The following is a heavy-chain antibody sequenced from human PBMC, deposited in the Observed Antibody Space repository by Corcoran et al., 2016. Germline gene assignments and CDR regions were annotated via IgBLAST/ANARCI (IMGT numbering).Heavy chain of an antibody. Sequence: QVQLVQSGAEVKKPGASVKVSCKASGYTFTSYYMHWVRQAPGQGLEWMGIINPSGGSTSYAQKFQGRVTMTRDTSTSTVYMELSSLRSEDTAVYYCARDLELRFLEWLPGGYYYYYGMDVWGQGTTVTVSS. CDR2: INPSGGST. CDR3: ARDLELRFLEWLPGGYYYYYGMDV. CDR1: GYTFTSYY. D-gene: IGHD3-3*01. V-gene: IGHV1-46*01. J-gene: IGHJ6*02.